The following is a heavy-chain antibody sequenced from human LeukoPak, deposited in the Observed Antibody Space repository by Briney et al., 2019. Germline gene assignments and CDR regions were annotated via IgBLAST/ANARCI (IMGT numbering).Heavy chain of an antibody. D-gene: IGHD5-24*01. CDR1: GDSITSGHYY. CDR2: LETGGST. J-gene: IGHJ4*02. CDR3: ARHRRLGWLQLGPFDS. Sequence: PSQTLSLTCTVSGDSITSGHYYWSWIRQPAGKGLEWIGHLETGGSTTYNPSLRGRVTISQDMSKDQFSLNLKSVTAADTAVYYCARHRRLGWLQLGPFDSWGQGAPVIVSS. V-gene: IGHV4-61*09.